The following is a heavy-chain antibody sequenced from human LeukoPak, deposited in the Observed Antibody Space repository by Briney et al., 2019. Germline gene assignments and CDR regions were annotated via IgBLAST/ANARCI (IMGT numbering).Heavy chain of an antibody. CDR1: GGTFSSYA. CDR2: IIPIFGTA. D-gene: IGHD3-22*01. Sequence: SVKVSCKASGGTFSSYAISWVRQAPGQGLEWMGGIIPIFGTANYAQEFQGRVTITADESTSTAYMELSSLRSEDTAVYYCARAYYYDSSAQSTPFDYWGQGTLVTVSS. J-gene: IGHJ4*02. V-gene: IGHV1-69*01. CDR3: ARAYYYDSSAQSTPFDY.